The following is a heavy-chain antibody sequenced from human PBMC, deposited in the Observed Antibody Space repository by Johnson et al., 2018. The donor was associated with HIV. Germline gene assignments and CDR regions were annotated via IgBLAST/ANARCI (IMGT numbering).Heavy chain of an antibody. CDR3: ARAGNLGAFDI. CDR2: IGTAGDT. J-gene: IGHJ3*02. CDR1: GFTFSSYD. Sequence: VQLVESGGGLVQPGGSLRLSCAASGFTFSSYDMHWVRQATGKGLEWVSAIGTAGDTYYPGSVKGRFTISRENAKNTLYLQMNSLRAEDTAVYYCARAGNLGAFDIWGHGTMVTVSS. D-gene: IGHD4-23*01. V-gene: IGHV3-13*01.